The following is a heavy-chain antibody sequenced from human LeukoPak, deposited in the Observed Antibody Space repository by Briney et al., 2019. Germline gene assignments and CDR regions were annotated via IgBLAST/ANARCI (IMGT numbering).Heavy chain of an antibody. CDR3: AKEAGRYCSSTSCYGGYSFDY. D-gene: IGHD2-2*01. Sequence: PGGSLRLSCAASGFTFSSYGMHWVRQAPGKGLEWVAVISYDGSNKYYADSVKGRFTISRDNSKNTLYLQMNSLRAEDTAVYYCAKEAGRYCSSTSCYGGYSFDYWGQGTLVTVSS. CDR2: ISYDGSNK. V-gene: IGHV3-30*18. CDR1: GFTFSSYG. J-gene: IGHJ4*02.